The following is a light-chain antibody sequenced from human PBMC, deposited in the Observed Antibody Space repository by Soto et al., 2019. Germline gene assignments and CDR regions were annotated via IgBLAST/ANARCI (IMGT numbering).Light chain of an antibody. CDR1: SSNNATYY. Sequence: QTVVTQPPSASGTPGQRVTISCSGSSSNNATYYVDWYQHLPGTAPKLLIYSDSQRPSGVPDRFSASKSGASASLAISGLRSEDEGDYYCASWDARLGAWVFGGGTKLTVL. V-gene: IGLV1-47*02. CDR3: ASWDARLGAWV. J-gene: IGLJ3*02. CDR2: SDS.